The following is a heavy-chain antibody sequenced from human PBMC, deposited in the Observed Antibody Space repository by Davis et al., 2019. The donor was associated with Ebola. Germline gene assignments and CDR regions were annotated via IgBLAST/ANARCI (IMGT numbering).Heavy chain of an antibody. CDR3: ARQRISIFGVAPTFDF. Sequence: ASVKVSCKASGYTFKNSAISWVRQAPGQGLEWMGWISAYNGNTAYAQILQGRVTMTTDTSTGTAYMELRSLKSDDTAVYYCARQRISIFGVAPTFDFWGQGALVTVSS. D-gene: IGHD3-3*01. CDR2: ISAYNGNT. J-gene: IGHJ4*02. V-gene: IGHV1-18*01. CDR1: GYTFKNSA.